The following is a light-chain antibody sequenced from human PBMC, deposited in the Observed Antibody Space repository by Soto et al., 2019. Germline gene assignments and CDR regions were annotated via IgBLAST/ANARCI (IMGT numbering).Light chain of an antibody. CDR1: QSVSNNY. J-gene: IGKJ1*01. CDR3: QQYGSSGT. Sequence: EIVLTHSPGTLSLSPGERATLSCRASQSVSNNYLAWYQQKPGQAPRLLIYGASNRATGIPDRFSGSGSGTDFTLTISRLEPEDFAVYYCQQYGSSGTSGQGTKVDIK. V-gene: IGKV3-20*01. CDR2: GAS.